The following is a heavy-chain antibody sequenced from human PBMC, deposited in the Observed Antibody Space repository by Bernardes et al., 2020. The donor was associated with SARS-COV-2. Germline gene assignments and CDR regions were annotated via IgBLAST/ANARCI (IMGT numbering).Heavy chain of an antibody. D-gene: IGHD3-10*01. CDR3: ATPYYCSGTGPPRYYYHGMDV. Sequence: GGSLRLSCEASGFIFSTYDMYWVRQAPGKGLEWLSYISSTGTTIYYADSVKGRFTISRDNAKNSLYLQMNSLRADDTAVYYCATPYYCSGTGPPRYYYHGMDVWGQGTTVTVSS. CDR2: ISSTGTTI. V-gene: IGHV3-48*03. J-gene: IGHJ6*02. CDR1: GFIFSTYD.